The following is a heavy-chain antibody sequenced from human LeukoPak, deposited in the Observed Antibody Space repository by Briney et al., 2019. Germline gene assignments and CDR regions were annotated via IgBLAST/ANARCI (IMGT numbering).Heavy chain of an antibody. CDR3: ARDASTAGTTWDY. J-gene: IGHJ4*02. D-gene: IGHD1-1*01. CDR1: GFTFSTYW. CDR2: IKQEGSEK. V-gene: IGHV3-7*01. Sequence: SGGSLRLSCAASGFTFSTYWMSWVRQAPGKGLQWVANIKQEGSEKSYVDSVKGRFTISRDNAKNSLYLQMNSLRAEDTAVYYCARDASTAGTTWDYWGQGTLVTVSS.